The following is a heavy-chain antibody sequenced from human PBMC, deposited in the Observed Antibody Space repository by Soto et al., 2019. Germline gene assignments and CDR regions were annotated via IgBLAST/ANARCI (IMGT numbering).Heavy chain of an antibody. D-gene: IGHD6-19*01. CDR2: IYTSASI. CDR1: GADINTYS. CDR3: ARDREAGYNSSYGMDV. Sequence: SQTLSLTCSVSGADINTYSWTWIRQPAGKGLEWIGRIYTSASINYNPSLKGRVTLSVDTSTNQVSLRLASVTAADTAIYYCARDREAGYNSSYGMDVCGQGTTVTVSS. J-gene: IGHJ6*02. V-gene: IGHV4-4*07.